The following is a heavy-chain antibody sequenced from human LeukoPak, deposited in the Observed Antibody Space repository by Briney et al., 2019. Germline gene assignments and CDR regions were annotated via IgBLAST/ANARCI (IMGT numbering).Heavy chain of an antibody. Sequence: ASVKVSCKASGYTFTGYYMHWVRQAPGQGLEWMGWINPNSGGTNYARKFQGRVTMTRDTSISTAYMELSRLRSDDTAVYYCARERSFRRGIAAAGSLGYWGQGTLVTVSS. CDR3: ARERSFRRGIAAAGSLGY. CDR2: INPNSGGT. CDR1: GYTFTGYY. D-gene: IGHD6-13*01. J-gene: IGHJ4*02. V-gene: IGHV1-2*02.